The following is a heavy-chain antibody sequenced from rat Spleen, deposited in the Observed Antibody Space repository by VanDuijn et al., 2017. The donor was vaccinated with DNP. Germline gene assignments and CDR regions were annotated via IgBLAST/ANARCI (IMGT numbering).Heavy chain of an antibody. CDR2: ISSGGST. V-gene: IGHV2-6*01. CDR3: ARSHTTGMTWFAF. D-gene: IGHD1-7*01. J-gene: IGHJ3*01. Sequence: QVQLKESGPGLVQPSQTLSLTCTVAGFSLTSYNVHWVRQPPGKGLEWIATISSGGSTYYNSALKSRLSISRDTSKSQVFLEMNSLQTEDTAIYFCARSHTTGMTWFAFWGHGTLVTVSS. CDR1: GFSLTSYN.